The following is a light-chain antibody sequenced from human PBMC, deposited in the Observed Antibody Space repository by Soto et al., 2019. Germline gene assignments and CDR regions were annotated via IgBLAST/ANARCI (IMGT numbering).Light chain of an antibody. V-gene: IGKV3-20*01. CDR2: GAS. Sequence: EIVVTQSPGTLSLSPGERATLSCRASQSVSSNYLAWYQQKPGQAPRLLIYGASSRASDIPDRFSGSGSGTDFTHIISTLEPEDFAMYYCQQYGSTPFTFGPGTKVDVK. CDR1: QSVSSNY. J-gene: IGKJ3*01. CDR3: QQYGSTPFT.